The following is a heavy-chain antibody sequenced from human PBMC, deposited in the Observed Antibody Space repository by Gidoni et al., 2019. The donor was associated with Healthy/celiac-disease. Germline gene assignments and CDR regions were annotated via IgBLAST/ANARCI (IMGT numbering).Heavy chain of an antibody. CDR1: GGSISSSSYY. Sequence: QLQLQESGPGLVKPSETLSLTCTVSGGSISSSSYYWGWIRQPPGKGLEWIGSIYSSGSTYYNPSLQSRVTISGDTSKNQFSLKLSSVTAADTAVYYCATTYYDFWSGYYRGVYYFDYWGQGTLVTVSS. V-gene: IGHV4-39*07. CDR3: ATTYYDFWSGYYRGVYYFDY. J-gene: IGHJ4*02. CDR2: IYSSGST. D-gene: IGHD3-3*01.